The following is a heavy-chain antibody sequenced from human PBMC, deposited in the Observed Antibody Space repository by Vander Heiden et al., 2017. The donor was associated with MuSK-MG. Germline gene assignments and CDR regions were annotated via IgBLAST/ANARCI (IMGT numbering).Heavy chain of an antibody. D-gene: IGHD3-10*01. CDR1: GFTFDDYA. Sequence: EVQLVESGGVVVQPGGSLRLSGAASGFTFDDYAMHWVRQAPGKGLECVSLISWDGGRTYYADAVKGRFTISRDNSKNSLYRQMNRLRAEETALYYCAKGGSPIGDYYFDYWGQGTLVTVSS. CDR2: ISWDGGRT. CDR3: AKGGSPIGDYYFDY. J-gene: IGHJ4*02. V-gene: IGHV3-43D*03.